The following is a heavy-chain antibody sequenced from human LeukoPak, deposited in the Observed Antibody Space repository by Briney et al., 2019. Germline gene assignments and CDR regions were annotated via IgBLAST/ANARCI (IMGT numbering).Heavy chain of an antibody. CDR3: ARDRGAARLGN. Sequence: PGRSLRLSCAASGFTFSSYGMHWVRQAPGKGLEWVAVISYDGSNKYYADSVKGRFTISRDNSKNTLYLQMNSLRAEDTAVYYCARDRGAARLGNWGQGTLVTVSS. D-gene: IGHD6-6*01. CDR1: GFTFSSYG. J-gene: IGHJ4*02. CDR2: ISYDGSNK. V-gene: IGHV3-30*03.